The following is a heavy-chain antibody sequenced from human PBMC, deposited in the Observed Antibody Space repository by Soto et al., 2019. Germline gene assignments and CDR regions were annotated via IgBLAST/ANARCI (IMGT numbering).Heavy chain of an antibody. CDR2: ISYDGSNK. CDR3: AKDYSSSWTGYYYGMDV. CDR1: GFTFSSYG. D-gene: IGHD6-13*01. Sequence: QVQLVESGGGVVQPGRSLRLSCAASGFTFSSYGMHWVRQAPGKGLEWVAVISYDGSNKYYADSVKGRFTISRDNSKNTLYLQMSSLRAEDTAVYYCAKDYSSSWTGYYYGMDVWGQGTTVTVSS. J-gene: IGHJ6*02. V-gene: IGHV3-30*18.